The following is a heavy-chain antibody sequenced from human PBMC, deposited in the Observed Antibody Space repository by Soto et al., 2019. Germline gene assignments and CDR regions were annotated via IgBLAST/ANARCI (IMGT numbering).Heavy chain of an antibody. J-gene: IGHJ3*01. V-gene: IGHV1-69*13. CDR1: GGTFSRYA. CDR2: IIPTFERP. CDR3: ARGSGWYQYAFDL. D-gene: IGHD6-13*01. Sequence: GASVKVSCKASGGTFSRYALSWIRQAPGQGLEWMGGIIPTFERPNYAQRFQGRLTIIADESTSTAYMELSSLRSDDMAVYYCARGSGWYQYAFDLWGQGTMVTVSS.